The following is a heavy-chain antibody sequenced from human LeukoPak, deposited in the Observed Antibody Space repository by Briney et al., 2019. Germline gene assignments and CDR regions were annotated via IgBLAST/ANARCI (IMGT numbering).Heavy chain of an antibody. CDR1: GFTFSTYS. V-gene: IGHV3-21*01. J-gene: IGHJ4*02. CDR3: ARAAGYSSGWAIDY. Sequence: GGSLRLSCAASGFTFSTYSMNWVRQAPGKGLEWVSSISSSSVYIYYADSVKGRFTISRDNAKNSLYLQMNSLRAEDTAVYYCARAAGYSSGWAIDYWGQGTLVTASS. D-gene: IGHD6-19*01. CDR2: ISSSSVYI.